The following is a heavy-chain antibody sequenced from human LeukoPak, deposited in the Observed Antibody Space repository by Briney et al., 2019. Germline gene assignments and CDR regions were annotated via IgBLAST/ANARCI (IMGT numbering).Heavy chain of an antibody. CDR2: ISSNGGST. V-gene: IGHV3-64*01. Sequence: GGSLRLSCAASGFTFSSYAMHWFRQAPAKGLEYVSAISSNGGSTYYANSVKGRFTISRDNSKNTLHLQMGSLRAEDMAVYYCARFSSGYFDYWGQGTLVTVSS. J-gene: IGHJ4*02. D-gene: IGHD3-22*01. CDR1: GFTFSSYA. CDR3: ARFSSGYFDY.